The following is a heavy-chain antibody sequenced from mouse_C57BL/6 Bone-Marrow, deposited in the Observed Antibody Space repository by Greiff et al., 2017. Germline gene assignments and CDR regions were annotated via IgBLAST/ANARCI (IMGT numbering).Heavy chain of an antibody. V-gene: IGHV1-85*01. CDR2: IYPRAGST. Sequence: VQLQQSGPELVKPGASVKLSCKASGYTFTSYDINWVKQRPGQGLEWIGWIYPRAGSTKYNEKFKGKDTLTVDTSASTAYMELHSLTSEDSAGYFCARLEFDGSSGDWYYDVWGTGTTVTVSS. D-gene: IGHD1-1*01. J-gene: IGHJ1*03. CDR1: GYTFTSYD. CDR3: ARLEFDGSSGDWYYDV.